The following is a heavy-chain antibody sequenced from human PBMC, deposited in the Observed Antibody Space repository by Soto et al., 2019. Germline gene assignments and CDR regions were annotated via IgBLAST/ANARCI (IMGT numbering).Heavy chain of an antibody. CDR3: TTGTGSSWFDP. Sequence: QVQLVQSGAEVKKPGASVKVSCKASGYTFTDYNIHWVRQAPGQGLEWLACIDPKSGDTNSAQKFQGRVTMTRDTSISIAYMELSRLISGDTAVYYCTTGTGSSWFDPWGQGSLVTVSS. J-gene: IGHJ5*02. CDR1: GYTFTDYN. CDR2: IDPKSGDT. D-gene: IGHD3-10*01. V-gene: IGHV1-2*02.